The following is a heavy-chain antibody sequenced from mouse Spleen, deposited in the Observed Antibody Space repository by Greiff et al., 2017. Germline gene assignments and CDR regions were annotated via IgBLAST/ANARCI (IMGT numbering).Heavy chain of an antibody. CDR3: ARKGITTVVATDWFAY. Sequence: VKLMESGPGLVAPSQSLSITCTVSGFSLTNYAVHWVRQSPGKGLEWLGVIWSDGSTDYNAAFISRLSISKDNSKSQVFFKMNSLQADDTAIYYCARKGITTVVATDWFAYWGQGTLVTVSA. V-gene: IGHV2-4-1*01. J-gene: IGHJ3*01. CDR2: IWSDGST. CDR1: GFSLTNYA. D-gene: IGHD1-1*01.